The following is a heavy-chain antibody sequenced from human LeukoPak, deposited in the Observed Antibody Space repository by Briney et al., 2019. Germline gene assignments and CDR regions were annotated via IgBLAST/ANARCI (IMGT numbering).Heavy chain of an antibody. V-gene: IGHV1-46*01. Sequence: ASVKVSCKASGYTFTSYYMHWVRQAPGQGLEWMGIINPNAGTTSYAQKFQGRVTVTRDTSTSTVYMELSSLRSEDTAVYYCARGTGEGYTYGRYYFDYWGQGTLVTVSS. D-gene: IGHD5-18*01. J-gene: IGHJ4*02. CDR1: GYTFTSYY. CDR3: ARGTGEGYTYGRYYFDY. CDR2: INPNAGTT.